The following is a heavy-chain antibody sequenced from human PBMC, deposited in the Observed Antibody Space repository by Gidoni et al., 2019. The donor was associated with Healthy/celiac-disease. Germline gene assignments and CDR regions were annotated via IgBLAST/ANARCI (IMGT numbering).Heavy chain of an antibody. CDR1: GYTFTGYY. D-gene: IGHD3-16*02. CDR2: INPNSGGT. V-gene: IGHV1-2*04. Sequence: QVQLVQSGAEVKKPGASVKVSCKASGYTFTGYYMHWVRQAPGQGLGWMGWINPNSGGTNYAQKFQGWVTMTRDTSISTAYMELSRLRSDDTAVYYCARGSTAYDYVWGSYRTDAFDIWGQGTMVTVSS. J-gene: IGHJ3*02. CDR3: ARGSTAYDYVWGSYRTDAFDI.